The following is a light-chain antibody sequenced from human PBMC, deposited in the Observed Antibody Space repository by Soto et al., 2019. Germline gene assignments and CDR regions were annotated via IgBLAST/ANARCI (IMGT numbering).Light chain of an antibody. V-gene: IGKV1-5*01. CDR2: DAS. CDR1: QSISSW. J-gene: IGKJ1*01. CDR3: KQYNSXTWT. Sequence: DIQMTQSPSTLSASVGDIVTITCRAIQSISSWLAWYQQKPGKAPKLLIYDASSLEIGVPSRFSGSGSGTEFPLTISSLQPDDFATYYCKQYNSXTWTFGQGTKV.